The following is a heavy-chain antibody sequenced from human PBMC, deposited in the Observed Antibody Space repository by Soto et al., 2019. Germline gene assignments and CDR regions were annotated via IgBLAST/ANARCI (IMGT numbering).Heavy chain of an antibody. Sequence: SETLSLTCTVSGGSISSSSYYWGWIRQPPGKGLEWIGSIYYSGSTYYNPSLKSRVTISVDTSKNQFSLKLSSVTAADTAVYYCARHVRSREPVLRYFDWSPEYGMDVWGQGTTVTVSS. V-gene: IGHV4-39*01. J-gene: IGHJ6*02. D-gene: IGHD3-9*01. CDR1: GGSISSSSYY. CDR3: ARHVRSREPVLRYFDWSPEYGMDV. CDR2: IYYSGST.